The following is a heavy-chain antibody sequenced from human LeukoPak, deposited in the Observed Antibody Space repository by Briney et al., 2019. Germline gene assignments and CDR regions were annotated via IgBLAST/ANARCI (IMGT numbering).Heavy chain of an antibody. D-gene: IGHD3-22*01. CDR2: LGGSGGTT. V-gene: IGHV3-23*01. Sequence: GGSLRLSCAVSGITLSNYGMSWARQAPGKGLEWVAGLGGSGGTTNYADSVKGRFTISRDNRKNTLYLQMNSLRAEDTAVYFCAKRGVVIRVILVGFHKEAYYFDSWGQGALVTVSS. J-gene: IGHJ4*02. CDR1: GITLSNYG. CDR3: AKRGVVIRVILVGFHKEAYYFDS.